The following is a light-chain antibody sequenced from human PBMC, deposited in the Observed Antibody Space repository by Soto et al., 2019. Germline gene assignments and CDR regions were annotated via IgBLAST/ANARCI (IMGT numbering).Light chain of an antibody. CDR1: QDISNY. J-gene: IGKJ4*01. CDR3: QQYDNLPLT. Sequence: DIPLTQSPASLSESVGDRVCLXCKASQDISNYLNWYQQKPGKAPKLLIYDASNLETGVPSRFSGSGSGTDFTFTISSLQPEDIATYYCQQYDNLPLTFGGGTKVAIK. V-gene: IGKV1-33*01. CDR2: DAS.